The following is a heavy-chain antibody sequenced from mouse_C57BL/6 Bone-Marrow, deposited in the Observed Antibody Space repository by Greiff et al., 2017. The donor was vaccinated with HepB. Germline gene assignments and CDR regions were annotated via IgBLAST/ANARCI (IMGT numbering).Heavy chain of an antibody. V-gene: IGHV1-81*01. Sequence: QVQLQQSGAELARPGASVKLSCKASGYTFTSYGISWVKQRTGQGLEWIGEIYPRSGNTYYNEKFKGKATLTADKSSSTAYMELRSLTSEDSAVYFCAREGDDGYCLGLFDYWGQGTTLTVSS. D-gene: IGHD2-3*01. CDR3: AREGDDGYCLGLFDY. CDR2: IYPRSGNT. J-gene: IGHJ2*01. CDR1: GYTFTSYG.